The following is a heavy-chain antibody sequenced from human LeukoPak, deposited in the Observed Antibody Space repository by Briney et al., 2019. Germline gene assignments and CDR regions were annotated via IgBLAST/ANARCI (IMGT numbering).Heavy chain of an antibody. CDR1: GYTFTSYV. Sequence: GASVKVSCKASGYTFTSYVINWVRQATGQGLEWMGWMNPNSGNTGYAQNFQGRVTMTRNTAISTAYMELSSLRSEDTAVYYCARGGYSYNYSPRGMDVWGQGTTVTVSS. CDR2: MNPNSGNT. J-gene: IGHJ6*02. D-gene: IGHD5-18*01. V-gene: IGHV1-8*01. CDR3: ARGGYSYNYSPRGMDV.